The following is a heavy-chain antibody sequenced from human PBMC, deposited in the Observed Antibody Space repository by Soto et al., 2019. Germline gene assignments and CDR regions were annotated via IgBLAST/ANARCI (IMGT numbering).Heavy chain of an antibody. J-gene: IGHJ4*02. CDR2: IISVNDKT. CDR3: ARGRRSCTGNNCYTDFDF. CDR1: GCTFTGHY. D-gene: IGHD2-2*02. Sequence: GASVKVSCKASGCTFTGHYIHWVRQAPGQRLEWLGWIISVNDKTLYSPKFQGRLAITRDTSANTAYMDLYSLRSEDSAVYYCARGRRSCTGNNCYTDFDFWGQGSLVTVSS. V-gene: IGHV1-3*01.